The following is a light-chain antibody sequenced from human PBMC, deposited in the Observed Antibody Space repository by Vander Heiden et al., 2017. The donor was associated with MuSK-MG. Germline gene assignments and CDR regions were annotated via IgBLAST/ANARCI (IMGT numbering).Light chain of an antibody. V-gene: IGKV1-9*01. CDR2: AAS. Sequence: DIQLTQSPSFLSASVGARVTITCRASQGISSYLAWYQQKPGKAPKLLIYAASTLQSGVPSRFSGSGSGTEFTLTISSLQPEDFATYYCQQLNSYLPWTFGQGTKVEIK. J-gene: IGKJ1*01. CDR3: QQLNSYLPWT. CDR1: QGISSY.